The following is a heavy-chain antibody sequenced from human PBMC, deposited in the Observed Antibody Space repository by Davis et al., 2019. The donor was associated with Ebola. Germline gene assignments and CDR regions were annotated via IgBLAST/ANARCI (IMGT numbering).Heavy chain of an antibody. CDR3: ARRRSGYDYSGY. V-gene: IGHV4-39*01. CDR1: GGSISSSTYY. CDR2: IYYSGST. Sequence: MPSETLSLTCTVSGGSISSSTYYWDWIRQPPEKGLEWIGSIYYSGSTYYNPSLKSRITISVDTSKNQFSLKLTSVTAADTAVYYCARRRSGYDYSGYWGQGTLVTVSS. D-gene: IGHD5-12*01. J-gene: IGHJ4*02.